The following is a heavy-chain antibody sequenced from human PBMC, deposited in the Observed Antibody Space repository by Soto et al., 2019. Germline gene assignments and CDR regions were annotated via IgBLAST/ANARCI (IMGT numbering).Heavy chain of an antibody. CDR3: ARHGDYYDSSGYYRDAFDI. CDR2: IYYSGST. CDR1: GGSISSYY. V-gene: IGHV4-59*08. J-gene: IGHJ3*02. D-gene: IGHD3-22*01. Sequence: SETLSLTCTVSGGSISSYYWSWIRQPPGKGLEWIGYIYYSGSTNYNPSLKSRVTISVDTSKNQFSLKLSSVPAADTAVYYCARHGDYYDSSGYYRDAFDIWGQGTMVTVSS.